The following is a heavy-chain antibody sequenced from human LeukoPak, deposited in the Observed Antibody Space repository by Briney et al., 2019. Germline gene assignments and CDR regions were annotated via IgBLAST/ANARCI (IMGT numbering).Heavy chain of an antibody. D-gene: IGHD1-1*01. Sequence: GGSLRLSCAASGFTFSSYSMNWVRQAPGKGLEWVSSISSSSSYIYYADSVKGRFTISRDNAKNSLYLQMNSLRAEDTAVYYCAKVGRFWIIQLWGQGTLVTVSS. CDR1: GFTFSSYS. J-gene: IGHJ4*02. CDR2: ISSSSSYI. CDR3: AKVGRFWIIQL. V-gene: IGHV3-21*01.